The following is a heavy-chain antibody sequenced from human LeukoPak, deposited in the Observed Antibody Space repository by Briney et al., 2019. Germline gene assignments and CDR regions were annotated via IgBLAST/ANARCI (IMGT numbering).Heavy chain of an antibody. V-gene: IGHV3-23*01. CDR3: ANVIIVAAGYEYFQH. Sequence: PGGSLRLSCAASGFTFSGFAMSWVRQAPGKGLEWVAAISNNGAGTYYVDSVKGRFTISRDNSKNTLYLQMSSLRAEDTAVYYCANVIIVAAGYEYFQHWGQGTLVSVSS. J-gene: IGHJ1*01. CDR1: GFTFSGFA. CDR2: ISNNGAGT. D-gene: IGHD6-13*01.